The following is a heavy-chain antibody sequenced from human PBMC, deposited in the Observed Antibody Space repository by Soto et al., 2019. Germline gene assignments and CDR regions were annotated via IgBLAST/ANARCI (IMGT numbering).Heavy chain of an antibody. J-gene: IGHJ4*02. Sequence: ASVKVSCKASGYTFTNHEITWVRQAVGQGLEWMGWRSPKRGNTAYAQKFRGRLAMTRNTSISTAYLELGSLTSEDTGVYYCASGAYNWNDYAYWGQGTLVTVSS. CDR3: ASGAYNWNDYAY. CDR1: GYTFTNHE. V-gene: IGHV1-8*01. CDR2: RSPKRGNT. D-gene: IGHD1-20*01.